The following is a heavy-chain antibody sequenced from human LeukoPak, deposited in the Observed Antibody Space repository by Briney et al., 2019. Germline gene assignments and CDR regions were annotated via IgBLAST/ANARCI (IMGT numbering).Heavy chain of an antibody. CDR2: ISGSGGST. D-gene: IGHD5-18*01. V-gene: IGHV3-23*01. J-gene: IGHJ4*02. CDR1: GFTFSSYA. Sequence: GGSLRLSCAASGFTFSSYAMSWVRQAPGKGLEWVSAISGSGGSTYYADSVKGRFTISRDNSKNTLYLQMNSLRVGDTAVYYCARGQRRHTDMAPSFDYWGQGTLVTVSS. CDR3: ARGQRRHTDMAPSFDY.